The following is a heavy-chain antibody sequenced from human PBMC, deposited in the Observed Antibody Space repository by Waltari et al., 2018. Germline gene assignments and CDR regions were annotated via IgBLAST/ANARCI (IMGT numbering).Heavy chain of an antibody. J-gene: IGHJ3*01. V-gene: IGHV3-9*01. CDR1: GFTFDDFG. Sequence: EFQLVESGGGLAQPGRSMRLSCAASGFTFDDFGMHWVRQAPGKGREGVGGIDWNRRTMGYADSVKGRFTIARENAKSSLSLQRNSLRPEDTALYYWAKARDDGDYRNAFDVWGQGTLVTVS. CDR3: AKARDDGDYRNAFDV. D-gene: IGHD4-17*01. CDR2: IDWNRRTM.